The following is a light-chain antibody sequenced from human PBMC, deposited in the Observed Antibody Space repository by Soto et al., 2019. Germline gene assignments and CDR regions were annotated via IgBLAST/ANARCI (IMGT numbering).Light chain of an antibody. CDR1: SSDVGGYNY. CDR2: DVS. CDR3: SSYTSSTLL. V-gene: IGLV2-14*01. J-gene: IGLJ2*01. Sequence: QSALTQPASVSGSPGQSITISCTGTSSDVGGYNYVSWYRQHPGKAPKLMIYDVSNRPSGVSNRFSGSKSGNTASLTISGLQAEDEADYYCSSYTSSTLLFGGGTQLTVL.